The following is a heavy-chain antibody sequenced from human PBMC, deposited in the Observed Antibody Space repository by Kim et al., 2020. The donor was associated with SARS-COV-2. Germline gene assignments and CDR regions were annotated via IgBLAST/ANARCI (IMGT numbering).Heavy chain of an antibody. CDR2: MNPNSGDS. J-gene: IGHJ5*01. D-gene: IGHD6-19*01. Sequence: ASVKVSCKASGFSFTTYDINWVRQATGQGLEWMGWMNPNSGDSGYVQKFQGRVTMTRDTSISTAFMELSSLTSEDTAVYYCARDRASSSKGGCDSWGQGT. CDR1: GFSFTTYD. V-gene: IGHV1-8*02. CDR3: ARDRASSSKGGCDS.